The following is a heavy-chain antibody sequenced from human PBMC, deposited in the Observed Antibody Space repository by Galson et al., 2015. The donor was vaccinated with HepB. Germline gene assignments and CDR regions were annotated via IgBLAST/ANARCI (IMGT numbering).Heavy chain of an antibody. Sequence: SCKASGYTFTSYGISWVRQAPGQGLEWMGWISAYNGNTNYAQKLQGRVTMTTDTSTSTAYMELRSLRSDDTAVYYCARETGWGSYDAFDICGQGTMVTVSS. CDR3: ARETGWGSYDAFDI. CDR1: GYTFTSYG. CDR2: ISAYNGNT. D-gene: IGHD1-26*01. V-gene: IGHV1-18*01. J-gene: IGHJ3*02.